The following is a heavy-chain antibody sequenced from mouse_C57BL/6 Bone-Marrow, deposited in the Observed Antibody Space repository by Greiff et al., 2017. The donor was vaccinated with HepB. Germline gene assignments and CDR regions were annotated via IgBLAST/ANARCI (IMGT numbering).Heavy chain of an antibody. D-gene: IGHD2-3*01. CDR1: GFSFNTYA. CDR3: VRDGGWPHFDY. Sequence: EVMLVESGGGLVQPKGSLKLSCAASGFSFNTYAMNWVRQAPGKGLEWVARIRSKSNNYATYYADSVKDRFTISRDDSESMLYLQMNNLKTEDTAMYYCVRDGGWPHFDYWGQGTTLTVSS. CDR2: IRSKSNNYAT. J-gene: IGHJ2*01. V-gene: IGHV10-1*01.